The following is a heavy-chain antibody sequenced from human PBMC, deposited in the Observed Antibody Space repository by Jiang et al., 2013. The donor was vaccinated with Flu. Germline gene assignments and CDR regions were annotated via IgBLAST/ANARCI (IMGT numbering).Heavy chain of an antibody. CDR3: ARGGSTYSQTPGIFDY. CDR2: INPSGGST. D-gene: IGHD3-16*01. J-gene: IGHJ4*02. Sequence: SGAEVKKPGASVKVSCKASGYTFTSYYMHWVRQAPGQGLEWMGIINPSGGSTSYAQKFQGRVTMTRDTSTTTVCMELSSLRSEDTAVYYCARGGSTYSQTPGIFDYWGQGTLVTVSS. CDR1: GYTFTSYY. V-gene: IGHV1-46*01.